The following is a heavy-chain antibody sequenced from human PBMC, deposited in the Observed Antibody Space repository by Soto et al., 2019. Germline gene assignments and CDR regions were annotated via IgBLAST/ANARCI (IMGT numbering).Heavy chain of an antibody. J-gene: IGHJ4*02. D-gene: IGHD3-22*01. Sequence: QVQLVESGGGVDQPGRSLRLSCADSGFTFTDYGMHWVRQAPSKGLEWVAVISYDGSNKNYADSVKGRFTISRDNSKNTLDLQMNRLIAEDTAVYYCAKDTYYHDSSGYYVFDYWGQGTLVTVSS. CDR2: ISYDGSNK. CDR3: AKDTYYHDSSGYYVFDY. V-gene: IGHV3-30*18. CDR1: GFTFTDYG.